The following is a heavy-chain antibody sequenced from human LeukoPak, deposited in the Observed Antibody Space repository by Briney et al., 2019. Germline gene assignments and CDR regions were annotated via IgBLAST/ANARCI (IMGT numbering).Heavy chain of an antibody. J-gene: IGHJ4*02. CDR3: ARGLDYGDYLGDFDY. Sequence: ASVKVSCNASGYTFTSYAMNWVRQARGQGLEGMGWINTNTGNPTYAQGFTGRFVFSLDTSVSTAYLQISSLKAEDTAVYYCARGLDYGDYLGDFDYWGQGTLVTVSS. CDR1: GYTFTSYA. V-gene: IGHV7-4-1*02. D-gene: IGHD4-17*01. CDR2: INTNTGNP.